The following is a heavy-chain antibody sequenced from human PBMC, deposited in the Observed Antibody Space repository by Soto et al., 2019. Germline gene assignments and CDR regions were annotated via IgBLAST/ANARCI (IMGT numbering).Heavy chain of an antibody. J-gene: IGHJ4*02. CDR3: ARDRVELVQSPDSFDY. CDR1: GFAFSSYS. Sequence: EVQLVESGGGLVQPGGSLRLSCAASGFAFSSYSMNWVRQAPGRGLEWISYIGSSGGSIIYADSVKGRFTISRDNAKNSLYLKMNSLRDEDTAVYFCARDRVELVQSPDSFDYWGQGTLVTVSS. V-gene: IGHV3-48*02. D-gene: IGHD1-1*01. CDR2: IGSSGGSI.